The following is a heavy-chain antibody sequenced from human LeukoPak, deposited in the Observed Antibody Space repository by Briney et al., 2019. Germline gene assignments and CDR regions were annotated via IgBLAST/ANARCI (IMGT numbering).Heavy chain of an antibody. Sequence: GASVKVSCKASGYTFTSYYMHWVGQAPGQGLEWMGIINPSGGSTRYAQKFQGRVTITRDTSTSTVYMELSSLRSEDTAVYYCARNPVTTKHFDYWGQGTLVTVSS. CDR1: GYTFTSYY. CDR2: INPSGGST. CDR3: ARNPVTTKHFDY. J-gene: IGHJ4*02. V-gene: IGHV1-46*01. D-gene: IGHD4-17*01.